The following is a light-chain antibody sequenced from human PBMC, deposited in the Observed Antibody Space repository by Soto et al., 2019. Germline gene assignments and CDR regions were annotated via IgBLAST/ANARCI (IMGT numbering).Light chain of an antibody. CDR3: QQASSFSST. CDR2: SAS. J-gene: IGKJ4*01. CDR1: QDIYNS. Sequence: DIQMTQSPSSVSASVGDRVTITCRASQDIYNSLAWYQQKPGKAPKLLIYSASNLQTGVPSRFSGSRSGTDFTLTISNLQPEDSAMYYCQQASSFSSTFGGGTRVEIK. V-gene: IGKV1-12*02.